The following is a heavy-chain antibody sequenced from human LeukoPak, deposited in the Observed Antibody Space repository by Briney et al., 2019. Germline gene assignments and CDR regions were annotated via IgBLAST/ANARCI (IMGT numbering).Heavy chain of an antibody. J-gene: IGHJ6*04. CDR1: GDSISSGGYS. Sequence: PSETLSLTCAVSGDSISSGGYSWSWIRQTPGKGLEWIAYIHDSGSTYNNPSLKTRLSISIDTSKNQFSLKLHSVTAADTAVYYCARFLPRYFSMDVWGKGTTVTISS. V-gene: IGHV4-30-4*07. D-gene: IGHD3-9*01. CDR2: IHDSGST. CDR3: ARFLPRYFSMDV.